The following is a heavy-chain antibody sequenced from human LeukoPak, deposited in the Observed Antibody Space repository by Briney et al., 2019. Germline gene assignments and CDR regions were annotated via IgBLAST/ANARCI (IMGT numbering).Heavy chain of an antibody. V-gene: IGHV4-34*01. Sequence: SETLSLTCAVYGGSFSGYYWSWIRQPPGKGLEWLGEINHSGSTNYNPSLKSRVTISVDTSKNQFSLKLSSVTAADTAVYYCARHGFNYYDSSGHFDYWGQGTLVTVSS. J-gene: IGHJ4*02. CDR2: INHSGST. CDR3: ARHGFNYYDSSGHFDY. CDR1: GGSFSGYY. D-gene: IGHD3-22*01.